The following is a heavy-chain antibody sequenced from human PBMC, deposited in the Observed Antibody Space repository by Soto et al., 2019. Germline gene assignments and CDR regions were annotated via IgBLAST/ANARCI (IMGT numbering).Heavy chain of an antibody. CDR3: ARAYGSGSYYNDNWFDP. D-gene: IGHD3-10*01. CDR1: GGSISSYY. CDR2: IYYSGST. J-gene: IGHJ5*02. V-gene: IGHV4-59*01. Sequence: QVQLQESGPGLVKPSESLSLTCTVSGGSISSYYWSWIRQPPGKGLEWIGYIYYSGSTNYNPSLKSRVTISVDTSKNQFSLKLSSVTAADTAVYYCARAYGSGSYYNDNWFDPWGQGTLVTVSS.